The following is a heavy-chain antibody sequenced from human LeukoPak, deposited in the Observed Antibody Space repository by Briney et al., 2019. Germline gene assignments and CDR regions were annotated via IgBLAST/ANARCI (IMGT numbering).Heavy chain of an antibody. V-gene: IGHV4-59*08. CDR3: ARRPLYYGSGEYAFDI. Sequence: SETLSLTCTVSGGSISSYYWSWIRQPPGRGREGIGYIYYSGSTNYNPSLKSRVTISVDTSKNQFSLKLSSVTAADTAVYYCARRPLYYGSGEYAFDIWGQGTMVTVSS. CDR2: IYYSGST. J-gene: IGHJ3*02. D-gene: IGHD3-10*01. CDR1: GGSISSYY.